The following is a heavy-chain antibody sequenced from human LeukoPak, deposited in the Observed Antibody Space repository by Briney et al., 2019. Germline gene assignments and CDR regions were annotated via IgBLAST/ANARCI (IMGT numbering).Heavy chain of an antibody. CDR2: IYTSGST. D-gene: IGHD3-22*01. CDR3: ARLNYDSSGYYKIPYYFDY. CDR1: CGSISSYY. Sequence: SETLSLTCTVSCGSISSYYWSWIRQPAGKGLEGIGRIYTSGSTNYNPSLKSRVTMSVDTSKNQFSLKLSSVTAADTAVYYCARLNYDSSGYYKIPYYFDYWGQGTLVTVSS. V-gene: IGHV4-4*07. J-gene: IGHJ4*02.